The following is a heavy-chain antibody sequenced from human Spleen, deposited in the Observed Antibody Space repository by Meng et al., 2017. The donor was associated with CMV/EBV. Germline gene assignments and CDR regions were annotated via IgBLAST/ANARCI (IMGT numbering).Heavy chain of an antibody. CDR1: GGSISSGGYY. D-gene: IGHD1-14*01. J-gene: IGHJ5*02. CDR3: AREAYILNWFDP. Sequence: CTVSGGSISSGGYYWSWIRQHPGKGLEWIGYIYYSGSTYYTPSLKSRVTISVDTSKNQFSLKLSSVTAADTAVYYCAREAYILNWFDPWGQGTLVTVSS. CDR2: IYYSGST. V-gene: IGHV4-31*03.